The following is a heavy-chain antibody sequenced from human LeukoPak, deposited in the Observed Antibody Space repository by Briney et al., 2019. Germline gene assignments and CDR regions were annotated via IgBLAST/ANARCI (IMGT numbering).Heavy chain of an antibody. CDR3: ARHGLYQDYGY. CDR1: GGSISSSSYY. CDR2: IYYSGST. D-gene: IGHD3-16*01. J-gene: IGHJ4*02. V-gene: IGHV4-39*01. Sequence: SETLSLTCTVSGGSISSSSYYWGWIRQPPGKGLEWIGSIYYSGSTYYNPSLKSRVTISLDTSKSQFSLRLTSVTAADTAVYFCARHGLYQDYGYWGQGILVAVSS.